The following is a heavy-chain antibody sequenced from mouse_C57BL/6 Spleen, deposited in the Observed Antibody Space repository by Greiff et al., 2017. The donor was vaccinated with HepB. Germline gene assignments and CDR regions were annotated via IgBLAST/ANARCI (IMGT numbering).Heavy chain of an antibody. V-gene: IGHV7-3*01. CDR3: ARYKANWDYWYFDV. Sequence: EVQRVESGGGLVQPGGSLSLSCAASGFTFTDYYMSWVRQPPGKALEWLGFIRNKANGYTTEYSASVKGRFTISRDNSQSILYLQMNALRAEDSATYYCARYKANWDYWYFDVWGTGTTVTVSS. J-gene: IGHJ1*03. CDR1: GFTFTDYY. D-gene: IGHD4-1*01. CDR2: IRNKANGYTT.